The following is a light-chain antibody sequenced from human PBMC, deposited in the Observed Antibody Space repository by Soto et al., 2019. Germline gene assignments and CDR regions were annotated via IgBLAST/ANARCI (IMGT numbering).Light chain of an antibody. V-gene: IGLV1-44*01. CDR2: SNT. J-gene: IGLJ2*01. CDR1: SSNIGSHT. Sequence: QSVLTQPPSASGTPGQTIAISCSGGSSNIGSHTVNWYQQLQGTAPRLLIYSNTQRPSGVPDRFSGSKSGTSASLAISGLQSEYEGDYYCAAGDDSLNGVVLGGGTKLTVL. CDR3: AAGDDSLNGVV.